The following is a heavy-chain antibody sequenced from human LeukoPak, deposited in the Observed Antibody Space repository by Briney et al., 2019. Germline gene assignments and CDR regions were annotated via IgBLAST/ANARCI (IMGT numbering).Heavy chain of an antibody. D-gene: IGHD3-10*01. CDR3: ARGGYYYGSGSYSHYYYYGMDV. J-gene: IGHJ6*02. CDR2: MNPNSGNT. CDR1: GYTFTSYD. Sequence: GASVKVSCKASGYTFTSYDINWVRQATGQGLEWMGWMNPNSGNTGYAQKFQGRATMTRNTSISTAYMELSSLRSEDTAVYYCARGGYYYGSGSYSHYYYYGMDVWGQGTTVTVSS. V-gene: IGHV1-8*01.